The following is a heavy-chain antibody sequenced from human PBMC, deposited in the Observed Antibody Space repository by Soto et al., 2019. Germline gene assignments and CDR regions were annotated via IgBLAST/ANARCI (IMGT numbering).Heavy chain of an antibody. CDR1: GFTFDDYA. D-gene: IGHD2-15*01. J-gene: IGHJ4*02. CDR2: ISWNSGSI. Sequence: DVQLVESGGGLVQPGRSLRLSCAASGFTFDDYAMHWVRQAPGKGLEWVSGISWNSGSIGYADSVKGRFTISRDNAKNSPCLHMNSLGAEDTDLYYWANVGVVVAATAGGLYYFYYWGQGTLVTVSS. CDR3: ANVGVVVAATAGGLYYFYY. V-gene: IGHV3-9*01.